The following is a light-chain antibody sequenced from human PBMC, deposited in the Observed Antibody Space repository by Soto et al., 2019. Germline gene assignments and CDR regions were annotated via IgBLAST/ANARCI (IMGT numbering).Light chain of an antibody. CDR3: QHYNTYPWT. CDR1: QSISSW. J-gene: IGKJ1*01. CDR2: KAS. V-gene: IGKV1-5*03. Sequence: DIQMTQSPSILSASGGERVTMTCRASQSISSWLAWYQQKPGKAPNLLIHKASHLESGVPSRFSGSGSGTEFTLTISSLQPGDFATYYCQHYNTYPWTFGQGTMVDI.